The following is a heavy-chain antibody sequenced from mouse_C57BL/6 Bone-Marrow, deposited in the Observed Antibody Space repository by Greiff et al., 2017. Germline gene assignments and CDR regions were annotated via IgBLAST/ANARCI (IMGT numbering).Heavy chain of an antibody. CDR2: IHPYSGST. CDR1: GYTFTSYW. J-gene: IGHJ4*01. D-gene: IGHD2-12*01. V-gene: IGHV1-64*01. CDR3: ARPALPYDAALDY. Sequence: QVQLQQPGAELVKPGASVKLSCKATGYTFTSYWMHWVKQRPGHGLEWIGMIHPYSGSTNYNEKFKGKATLTVDKSSSTAYMQLSSLTSEDSAVYSCARPALPYDAALDYWGQGTSVTVSA.